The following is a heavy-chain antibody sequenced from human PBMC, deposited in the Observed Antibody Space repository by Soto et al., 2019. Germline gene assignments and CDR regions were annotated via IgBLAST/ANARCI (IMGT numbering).Heavy chain of an antibody. Sequence: SETLSLTCAVSGGSISSSNWWSWVRQPPGKGLEWIGEIYHSGSTNYNPSLKSRVTISVDKSKNQFSLKLSSVTAAVTAVYFCARSKVTTSPYYFDYWGQGTLVTVSS. CDR1: GGSISSSNW. V-gene: IGHV4-4*02. D-gene: IGHD5-12*01. CDR2: IYHSGST. CDR3: ARSKVTTSPYYFDY. J-gene: IGHJ4*02.